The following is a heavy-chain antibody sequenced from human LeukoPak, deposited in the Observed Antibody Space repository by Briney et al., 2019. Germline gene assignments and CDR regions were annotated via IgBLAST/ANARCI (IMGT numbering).Heavy chain of an antibody. Sequence: SEALSLTCTVSGGSISGYYWSWVRQPPGGGLGWGGDTYYPGSTNSNPSLKTSVTISANTSKNQFSLKLSSVTAADTAVYYCARGYCSSTSCLAGFAPWGQGTLVTVSS. D-gene: IGHD2-2*01. J-gene: IGHJ5*02. CDR3: ARGYCSSTSCLAGFAP. V-gene: IGHV4-59*01. CDR2: TYYPGST. CDR1: GGSISGYY.